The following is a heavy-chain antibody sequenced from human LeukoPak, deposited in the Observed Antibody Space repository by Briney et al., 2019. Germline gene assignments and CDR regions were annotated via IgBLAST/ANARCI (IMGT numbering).Heavy chain of an antibody. CDR3: ARARIAAAGRGFDP. J-gene: IGHJ5*02. CDR1: GFTFISYA. D-gene: IGHD6-13*01. Sequence: GGSLRLSCAASGFTFISYAMHWVRQAPGKGLEYVSAISSNGGSTYYANSVKGRFTISRDNSKNTLYLQMGSLRAEDMAVYYCARARIAAAGRGFDPWGQGTLVTVSS. CDR2: ISSNGGST. V-gene: IGHV3-64*01.